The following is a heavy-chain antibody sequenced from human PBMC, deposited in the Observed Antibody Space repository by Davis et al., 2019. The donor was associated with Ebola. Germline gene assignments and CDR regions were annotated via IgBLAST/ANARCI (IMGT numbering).Heavy chain of an antibody. CDR2: ISSDSDYI. D-gene: IGHD3-9*01. V-gene: IGHV3-21*01. CDR3: AKDVRRYFDWSTAFDY. CDR1: GFTFTTYS. J-gene: IGHJ4*02. Sequence: GGSLRLSCAASGFTFTTYSMSWVRQAPGKALEWVSSISSDSDYIYYADSAKGRFTISRDNAKNSLFLQMNSLRAEDTAVYYCAKDVRRYFDWSTAFDYWGQGTLVTVSS.